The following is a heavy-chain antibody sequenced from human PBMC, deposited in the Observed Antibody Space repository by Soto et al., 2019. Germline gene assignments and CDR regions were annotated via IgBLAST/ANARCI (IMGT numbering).Heavy chain of an antibody. J-gene: IGHJ6*02. V-gene: IGHV3-23*01. Sequence: EVQLLESGGGLVQPGGSLRLSCAASGFTFSSYAMSWVRQAPGKWLEWVSAISGGGGSTYHADCVKGLFTISRDNSKNTLYRLMNSLRSEDTAVYYCASSRGGSSSVFSLSDDYGMDVWGQGTTVTVSS. CDR1: GFTFSSYA. D-gene: IGHD6-6*01. CDR2: ISGGGGST. CDR3: ASSRGGSSSVFSLSDDYGMDV.